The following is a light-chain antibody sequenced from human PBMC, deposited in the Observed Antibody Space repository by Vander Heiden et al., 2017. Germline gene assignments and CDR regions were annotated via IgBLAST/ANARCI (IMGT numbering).Light chain of an antibody. CDR3: QQYYSIYWP. V-gene: IGKV4-1*01. CDR2: WAS. CDR1: QSVLSSSNNKNF. J-gene: IGKJ1*01. Sequence: DIVMTQSPDSLAVSLGERATINCKSSQSVLSSSNNKNFLAWYQQKPGQPPKLLIYWASTRESGVPDRFSGSGSGTAFTLTISSLQAEDVAVYYCQQYYSIYWPFGQGTRVEFK.